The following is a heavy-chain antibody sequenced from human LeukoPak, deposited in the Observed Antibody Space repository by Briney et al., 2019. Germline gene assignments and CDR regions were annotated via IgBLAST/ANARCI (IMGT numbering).Heavy chain of an antibody. CDR3: ARHGNIVVLPATSKAFDI. J-gene: IGHJ3*02. D-gene: IGHD2-2*01. CDR1: GVSISSSSHC. V-gene: IGHV4-39*01. Sequence: SETLSLTCTVSGVSISSSSHCWGWIRQPPGMGREWIVSIYSGDTYYNPSLKSRVTTSGDTSKSQFSLRLSSVTAADTAVYYCARHGNIVVLPATSKAFDIWGQGTMVTVSS. CDR2: IYSGDT.